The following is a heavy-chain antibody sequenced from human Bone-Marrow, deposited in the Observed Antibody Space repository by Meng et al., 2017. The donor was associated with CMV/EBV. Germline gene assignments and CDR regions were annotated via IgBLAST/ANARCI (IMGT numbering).Heavy chain of an antibody. J-gene: IGHJ4*01. CDR1: GYNCKMYW. CDR2: IDTDGSIT. Sequence: GGAGGGWVQAGGCLRLCGACTGYNCKMYWVHWVRQVRVKWLVWVSRIDTDGSITNYADSVKGRFTIHRDNTKKTLYLQMDSLRAEDTAIYYCARDLSGEKDYWGHGTLVTVSS. CDR3: ARDLSGEKDY. D-gene: IGHD3-3*01. V-gene: IGHV3-74*01.